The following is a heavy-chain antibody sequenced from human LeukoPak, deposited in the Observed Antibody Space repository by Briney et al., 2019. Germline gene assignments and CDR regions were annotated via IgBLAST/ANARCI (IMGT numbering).Heavy chain of an antibody. Sequence: GSLRLSCAASGFTFNDYAMHWVRQAPGKGLEWVSLISWDGGTTYYADSVKGRFTISRDNSKNSLYLQMNSLRTEDTALYYCAKGTGSSSWFTGSGYMDVWGKGTTVTVSS. CDR2: ISWDGGTT. D-gene: IGHD6-13*01. CDR3: AKGTGSSSWFTGSGYMDV. CDR1: GFTFNDYA. V-gene: IGHV3-43D*03. J-gene: IGHJ6*03.